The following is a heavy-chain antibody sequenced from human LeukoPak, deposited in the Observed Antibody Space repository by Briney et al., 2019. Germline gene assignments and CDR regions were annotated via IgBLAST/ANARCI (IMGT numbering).Heavy chain of an antibody. D-gene: IGHD3-9*01. CDR1: GGSFSGYY. J-gene: IGHJ4*02. CDR3: ARGVANYDILTGYYDY. V-gene: IGHV4-34*01. CDR2: INHSGST. Sequence: PSETLSLTCAVYGGSFSGYYWSWIRQPPGKGLEWIGEINHSGSTNYNPSLKSRVTISVDTSKNQFSLKLSSVTAADTAVYYCARGVANYDILTGYYDYWGQGTLVTVSS.